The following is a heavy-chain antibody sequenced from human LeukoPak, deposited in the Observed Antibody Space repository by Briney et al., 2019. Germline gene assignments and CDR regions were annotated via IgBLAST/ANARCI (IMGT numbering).Heavy chain of an antibody. Sequence: SETLSLTCTVSGGSISSYYWNWIRQPPGKGLEWIGYIYYSGSTNYNPSLKSRVTISVDTSKNQFTLKLSSVTAADTAVYYCARGADSSGYYSIFYFDYWGQGTLVTVSS. D-gene: IGHD3-22*01. V-gene: IGHV4-59*01. CDR2: IYYSGST. CDR3: ARGADSSGYYSIFYFDY. J-gene: IGHJ4*02. CDR1: GGSISSYY.